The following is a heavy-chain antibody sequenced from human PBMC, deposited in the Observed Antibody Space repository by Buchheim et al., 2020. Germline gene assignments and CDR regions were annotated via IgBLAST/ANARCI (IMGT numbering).Heavy chain of an antibody. J-gene: IGHJ4*02. CDR1: GGTFSSYA. CDR2: IIPIFGTA. D-gene: IGHD3-16*02. V-gene: IGHV1-69*12. Sequence: QVQLVQSGAEVKKPGSSVKVSCKASGGTFSSYAISWVRQAPGQGLEWMGGIIPIFGTANYAQKFQGRVTITADESKSTAYLELSSLRSEDTAVYYCAREVGNYDYVWGSYRPSYFDYWGQGTL. CDR3: AREVGNYDYVWGSYRPSYFDY.